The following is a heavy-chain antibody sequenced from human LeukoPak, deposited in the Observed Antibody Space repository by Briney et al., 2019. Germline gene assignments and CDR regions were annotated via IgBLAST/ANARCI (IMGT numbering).Heavy chain of an antibody. Sequence: GGSLRLSCAVSGFTFSDSALHWVHQAPGKGLEWVGRIRSNINNYATAYIASVTGRFTISRDDSKNTAYLQMNRLKIEDTAVYYCTRGISVDWGQGTLVTVSS. CDR2: IRSNINNYAT. CDR3: TRGISVD. V-gene: IGHV3-73*01. CDR1: GFTFSDSA. J-gene: IGHJ4*02. D-gene: IGHD6-19*01.